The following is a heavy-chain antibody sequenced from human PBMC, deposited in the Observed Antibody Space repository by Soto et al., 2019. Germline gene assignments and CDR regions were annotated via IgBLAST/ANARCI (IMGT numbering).Heavy chain of an antibody. V-gene: IGHV4-4*07. CDR2: IHTGGTT. CDR1: CGSISGFY. J-gene: IGHJ4*02. Sequence: TSETLSLTCTVSCGSISGFYWNWFRQPAGKGLEWIGRIHTGGTTNYKPSLRSRVTMSVDTSKNQFSLKLTSVTAADTAVYYCARISGGPIRWGQGTLVTVSS. CDR3: ARISGGPIR.